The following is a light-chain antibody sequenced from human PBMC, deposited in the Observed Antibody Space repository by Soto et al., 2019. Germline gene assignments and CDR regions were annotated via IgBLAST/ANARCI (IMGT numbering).Light chain of an antibody. Sequence: IVLEHNRWAVCWSPGGGTSLSCRASQSVRSYLAWYQQKPGQAPRLLIYDASTRATGIPDRFSGSGSGTHITLASSVLDPADLAVYYCQLSSQPPRTFPRGTKVDIK. J-gene: IGKJ1*01. V-gene: IGKV3-20*01. CDR2: DAS. CDR1: QSVRSY. CDR3: QLSSQPPRT.